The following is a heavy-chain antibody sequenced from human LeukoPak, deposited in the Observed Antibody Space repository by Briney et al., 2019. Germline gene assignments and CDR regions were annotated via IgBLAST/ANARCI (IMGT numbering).Heavy chain of an antibody. CDR2: TRNDGSNK. CDR3: ARNIPVTRWGY. D-gene: IGHD2-21*01. J-gene: IGHJ4*02. Sequence: GGSLRLSCAASGFMFSSYGMHWVRQAPGKGLEWVAFTRNDGSNKDYADSVKGRFTISRDNSKNTVYLQMNSLRAEDTAVYYCARNIPVTRWGYWGQGTLVTVSS. V-gene: IGHV3-30*02. CDR1: GFMFSSYG.